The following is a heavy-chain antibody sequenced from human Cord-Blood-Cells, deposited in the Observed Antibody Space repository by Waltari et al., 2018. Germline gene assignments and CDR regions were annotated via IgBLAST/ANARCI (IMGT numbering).Heavy chain of an antibody. Sequence: EVQLVESGGGLVQPGGSLRLSCAASGLTFRIYWMSWVRQAPGKGLEWVANRKQDGSEKYYVDSVKGRFTSSRDNAKNSLYLQMNSLRAEDTAVYYCARDRGYSYGFDYWGQGTLVTVSS. J-gene: IGHJ4*02. CDR1: GLTFRIYW. D-gene: IGHD5-18*01. V-gene: IGHV3-7*01. CDR3: ARDRGYSYGFDY. CDR2: RKQDGSEK.